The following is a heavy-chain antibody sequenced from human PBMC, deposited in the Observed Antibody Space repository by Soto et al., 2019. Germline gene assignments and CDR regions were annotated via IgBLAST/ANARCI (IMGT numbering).Heavy chain of an antibody. CDR2: VSKSDYT. V-gene: IGHV3-21*01. CDR1: GFYFNKYG. Sequence: PGGSLRLSCTVSGFYFNKYGINWVRQPPGKGLEWVSSVSKSDYTYYSDSVKGRFTISRDNAKNSVSLQMNSLRAEDTAVYYCAREDSIIIQDVSDFWGQGTRVTVSS. D-gene: IGHD3-22*01. J-gene: IGHJ4*02. CDR3: AREDSIIIQDVSDF.